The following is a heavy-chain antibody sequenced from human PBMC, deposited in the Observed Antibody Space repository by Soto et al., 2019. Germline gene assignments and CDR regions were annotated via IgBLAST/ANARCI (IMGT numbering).Heavy chain of an antibody. Sequence: PSETLSLTCNVSGGSISKFYWAWIRKTAGNGLEWMGRVYATGTTDYNPSLRSRVAMSVDISKKTFSLRLRSVTGADSGVYYCVRDGSKSLRDWFDLWGQGILVTVSS. CDR1: GGSISKFY. V-gene: IGHV4-4*07. J-gene: IGHJ5*02. CDR3: VRDGSKSLRDWFDL. CDR2: VYATGTT.